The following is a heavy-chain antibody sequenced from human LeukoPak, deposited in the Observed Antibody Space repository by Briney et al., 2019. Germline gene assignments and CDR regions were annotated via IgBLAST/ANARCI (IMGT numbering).Heavy chain of an antibody. V-gene: IGHV4-59*12. CDR1: GDSITNYY. J-gene: IGHJ3*02. D-gene: IGHD6-19*01. CDR3: ARDQPIAVAGGDAFNI. CDR2: ISYSGNT. Sequence: SETLSLTCTVSGDSITNYYWSWIRQPPGKGLEWIGYISYSGNTNYNPSLKSRVTISADMSKNQFSLKLSSVTAADTAVYYCARDQPIAVAGGDAFNIWGQGTMVTVSS.